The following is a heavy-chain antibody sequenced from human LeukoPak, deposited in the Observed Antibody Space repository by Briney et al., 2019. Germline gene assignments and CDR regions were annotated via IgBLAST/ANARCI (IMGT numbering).Heavy chain of an antibody. V-gene: IGHV4-59*08. CDR3: ARRVAYYYYFGMDV. CDR2: IYYSGST. Sequence: SETLSLTCTVSGGSISFYYWSWIRQPPGKGLEWIGNIYYSGSTNYNPSLKSRVTISVDTSKNQFSLKLSSVTAADTAVYYCARRVAYYYYFGMDVWGPGTTVTVSS. J-gene: IGHJ6*02. CDR1: GGSISFYY.